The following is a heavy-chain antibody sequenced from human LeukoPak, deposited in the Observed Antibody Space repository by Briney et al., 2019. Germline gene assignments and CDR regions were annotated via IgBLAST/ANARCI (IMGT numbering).Heavy chain of an antibody. J-gene: IGHJ4*02. CDR2: IYYSGST. CDR1: GGSISSYY. CDR3: ARGDGYNGFLFDY. V-gene: IGHV4-59*01. D-gene: IGHD5-24*01. Sequence: SETLSLTCTVSGGSISSYYWSWIRQPPGKGLEWIGYIYYSGSTNYNPSLKSRVTISVDTSKNQFSLKLSSVTAADTAVYYCARGDGYNGFLFDYWGQGTLVTVSS.